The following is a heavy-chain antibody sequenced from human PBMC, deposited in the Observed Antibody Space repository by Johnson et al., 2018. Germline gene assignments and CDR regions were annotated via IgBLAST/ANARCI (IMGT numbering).Heavy chain of an antibody. J-gene: IGHJ6*02. V-gene: IGHV3-30*03. Sequence: QVQLVESGGGVVQHGRSLRLSCVASGFTFSHYGMHWVRQAPGKGLEWLANILYDGSDKYSADSVKGRFTISRDNSKSTLYLQMNSLRPEDTAGYYCARYESSGYYYYAMDVWGQGTTVTVSS. CDR1: GFTFSHYG. CDR2: ILYDGSDK. CDR3: ARYESSGYYYYAMDV. D-gene: IGHD3-22*01.